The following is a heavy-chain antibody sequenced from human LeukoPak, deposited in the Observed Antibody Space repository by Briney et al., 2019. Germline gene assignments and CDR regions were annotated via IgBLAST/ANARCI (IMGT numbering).Heavy chain of an antibody. Sequence: SVKVSCKASGGTFSSYAISWVRRAPGQGLEWMGGIIPIFGTANYAQKFQGRVTITTDESTSPAYMELSSLRSEDTAVYYCGRGGYCSGGSCYTPRGVYYMDVWGKGTTVTVSS. CDR1: GGTFSSYA. CDR2: IIPIFGTA. V-gene: IGHV1-69*05. D-gene: IGHD2-15*01. J-gene: IGHJ6*03. CDR3: GRGGYCSGGSCYTPRGVYYMDV.